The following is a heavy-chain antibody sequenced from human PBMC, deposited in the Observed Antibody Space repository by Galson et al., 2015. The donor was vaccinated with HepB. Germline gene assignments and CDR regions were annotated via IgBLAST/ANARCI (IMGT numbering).Heavy chain of an antibody. CDR2: IIPILGIA. CDR1: GYSFTSYT. D-gene: IGHD4-17*01. J-gene: IGHJ4*02. CDR3: AIHDYGDHNLPGD. Sequence: SVKVSCKASGYSFTSYTISWVRQAPGQGLEWMGRIIPILGIANYAQKFQGRVTITADKSTSTAYMELSSLRSEDTAVYYCAIHDYGDHNLPGDWGQGTLVTVSS. V-gene: IGHV1-69*02.